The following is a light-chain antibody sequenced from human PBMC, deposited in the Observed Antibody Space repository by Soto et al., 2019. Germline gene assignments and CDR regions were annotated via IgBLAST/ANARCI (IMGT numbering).Light chain of an antibody. CDR3: QQSYSTPQT. V-gene: IGKV1-39*01. CDR2: DAF. Sequence: DIQMTQSPSTLSASVGDRVTLTCRASQSISSWLAWYQQKPGKAPKLLIFDAFSLESGVPSRFSGSGSGTDFTLTISSLQPEDFATYYCQQSYSTPQTFGQGTKVDIK. J-gene: IGKJ1*01. CDR1: QSISSW.